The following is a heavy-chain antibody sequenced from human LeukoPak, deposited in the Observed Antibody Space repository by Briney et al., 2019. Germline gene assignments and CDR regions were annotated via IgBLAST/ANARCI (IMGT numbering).Heavy chain of an antibody. CDR1: QFTFGYYT. CDR2: MSSSGRFT. V-gene: IGHV3-21*01. CDR3: ARNSSSWYYFDY. J-gene: IGHJ4*02. D-gene: IGHD6-13*01. Sequence: GGSLRLSCAASQFTFGYYTMNWVRQAPGQGLEWVSSMSSSGRFTHYGDAVKGRFTISRDNAKNSLYLQMNSLRADDTAVYYCARNSSSWYYFDYWGQGTLVTVSS.